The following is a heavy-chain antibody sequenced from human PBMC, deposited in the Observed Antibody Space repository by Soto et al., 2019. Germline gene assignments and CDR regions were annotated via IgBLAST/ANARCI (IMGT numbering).Heavy chain of an antibody. D-gene: IGHD5-18*01. CDR3: ASRPGYSYGSENFDY. CDR1: GGSISSYY. J-gene: IGHJ4*02. CDR2: IYYSGST. Sequence: SETLSLTCTVSGGSISSYYWSWIRQPPGKGLEWIGYIYYSGSTYYNPSLKSRVTISVDTSKNQFSLKLSSVTAADTAVYYCASRPGYSYGSENFDYWGQGTLVTVSS. V-gene: IGHV4-59*06.